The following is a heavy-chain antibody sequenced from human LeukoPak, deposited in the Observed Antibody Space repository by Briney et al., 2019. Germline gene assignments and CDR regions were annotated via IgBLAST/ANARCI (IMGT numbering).Heavy chain of an antibody. CDR2: IWHDGSNK. D-gene: IGHD3-10*01. J-gene: IGHJ4*02. Sequence: GRSPRLCCAASGFTFSSYGMHWVRQAPGKGLEWVAIIWHDGSNKYYADSVKGQFTISRDNSKNTLYLQINSLRAEDTAVYYCARDGGSGTSSSYFDYWGQGTLVTVSS. CDR1: GFTFSSYG. CDR3: ARDGGSGTSSSYFDY. V-gene: IGHV3-33*01.